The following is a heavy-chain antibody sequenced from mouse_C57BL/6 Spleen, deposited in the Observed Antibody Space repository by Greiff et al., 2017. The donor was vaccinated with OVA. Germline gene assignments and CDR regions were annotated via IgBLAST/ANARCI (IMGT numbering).Heavy chain of an antibody. CDR3: ARSDYDYDGRFDY. J-gene: IGHJ2*01. V-gene: IGHV1-7*01. CDR1: GYTFTSYW. CDR2: INPSSGYT. Sequence: QVQLKQSGAELAKPGASVKLSCKASGYTFTSYWMHWVKQRPGQGLEWIGYINPSSGYTKYNQKFKDKATLTADKSSSTAYMQLSSLTYEDSAVYYCARSDYDYDGRFDYWGQGTTLTVSS. D-gene: IGHD2-4*01.